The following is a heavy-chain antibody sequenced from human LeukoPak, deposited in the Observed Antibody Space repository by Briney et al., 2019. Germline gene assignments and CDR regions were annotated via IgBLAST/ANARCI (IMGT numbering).Heavy chain of an antibody. Sequence: GGSLRLSCVASGFTFSLYAMSWVRQAPGRGLEWVSSISNTGDETYYADSVKGRCTISRDNSKNSLYVQMNNLRAEDTAVYYCVSLYYYGSSRRHDFHIWGQGTMVTVSS. CDR2: ISNTGDET. CDR3: VSLYYYGSSRRHDFHI. D-gene: IGHD3-10*01. V-gene: IGHV3-23*01. CDR1: GFTFSLYA. J-gene: IGHJ3*02.